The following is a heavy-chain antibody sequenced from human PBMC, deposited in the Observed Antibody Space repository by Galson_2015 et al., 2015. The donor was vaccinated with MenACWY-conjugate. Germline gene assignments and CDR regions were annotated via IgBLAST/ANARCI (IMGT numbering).Heavy chain of an antibody. D-gene: IGHD4-23*01. CDR2: IKQDGSEK. CDR3: ARNGRSTVLMEVC. J-gene: IGHJ4*02. Sequence: SLRLSCAASGFTFSSYWMSWVRQAPGKGLGWVANIKQDGSEKYYVDSVKGRFTISRDNAKNSLYLQMNSLGAEDTAVYYCARNGRSTVLMEVCWGQGTLVTVSS. V-gene: IGHV3-7*03. CDR1: GFTFSSYW.